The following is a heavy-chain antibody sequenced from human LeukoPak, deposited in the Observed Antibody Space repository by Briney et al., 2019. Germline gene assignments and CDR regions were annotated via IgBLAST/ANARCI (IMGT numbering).Heavy chain of an antibody. V-gene: IGHV1-46*01. J-gene: IGHJ6*02. CDR2: INPSGGST. CDR3: ARAPGPHYDFWSGYYPNPYYYYGMDV. Sequence: ASVKVSCKASGYTVTSYYMHWVRQAPGQGLEWMGIINPSGGSTSYAQKFQGRVTMTRDTSTSTVYMELSSLRSEDTAVYYCARAPGPHYDFWSGYYPNPYYYYGMDVWGQGTTVTVSS. D-gene: IGHD3-3*01. CDR1: GYTVTSYY.